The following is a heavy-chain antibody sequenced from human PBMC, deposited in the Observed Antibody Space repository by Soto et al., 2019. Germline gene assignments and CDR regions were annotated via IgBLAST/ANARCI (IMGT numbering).Heavy chain of an antibody. D-gene: IGHD2-15*01. CDR2: INSNIAGGTT. J-gene: IGHJ4*02. CDR3: TKDFTQSFSAGGPCYSLKTKIHDS. V-gene: IGHV3-15*01. CDR1: GFTFSNGW. Sequence: EVQLVESGGGLVKPGGSLRLSCAASGFTFSNGWMSWVRQAPGKGLEWVGRINSNIAGGTTDYSAPVKGRFTISRDDSRATPYPQLSSLPTENTDVYYCTKDFTQSFSAGGPCYSLKTKIHDSWGQGTLVTVSS.